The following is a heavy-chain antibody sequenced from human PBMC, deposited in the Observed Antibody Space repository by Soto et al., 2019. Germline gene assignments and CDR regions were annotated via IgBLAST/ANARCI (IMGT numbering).Heavy chain of an antibody. D-gene: IGHD3-10*01. CDR3: ARGRGGTYGAFDI. V-gene: IGHV4-59*01. Sequence: ASETLSLTCTVSSGSLGTYSWSWIRQPPGKGLEWIGYIYYSGTTNYNPSLKSRVTIFLDTSKNQFSLRLSAVTAADTAVYYCARGRGGTYGAFDIWGQGTLVTVSS. J-gene: IGHJ3*02. CDR1: SGSLGTYS. CDR2: IYYSGTT.